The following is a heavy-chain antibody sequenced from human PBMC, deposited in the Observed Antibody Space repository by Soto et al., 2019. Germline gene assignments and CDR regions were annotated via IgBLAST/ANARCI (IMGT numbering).Heavy chain of an antibody. D-gene: IGHD1-26*01. CDR1: GFSLTTRGVA. J-gene: IGHJ6*02. CDR2: IYWDDDK. CDR3: THSQKEASASGQDV. Sequence: QITLKESGPTLVKPTQTLTLTCTFSGFSLTTRGVAVDWIRQPPGKALEWLALIYWDDDKRYSPSLKSRITISRDTSKNQVVLTMSNMEPVDTATYYCTHSQKEASASGQDVRGQGTNVTVSS. V-gene: IGHV2-5*02.